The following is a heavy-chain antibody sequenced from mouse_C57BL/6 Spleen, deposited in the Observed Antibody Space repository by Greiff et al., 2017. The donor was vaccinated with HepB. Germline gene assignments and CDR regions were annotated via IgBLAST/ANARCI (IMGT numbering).Heavy chain of an antibody. J-gene: IGHJ3*01. Sequence: VQLQQPGAELVKPGASVKLSCKASGYTFTSYWMHWVKQRPGQGLEWIGMIHPNSGSTNYNEKFKSKATLTVDKSSSTAYMQLSSLTSEDSAVYYCASPIYYDYDREFAYWGQGTLVTVSA. CDR2: IHPNSGST. CDR3: ASPIYYDYDREFAY. CDR1: GYTFTSYW. V-gene: IGHV1-64*01. D-gene: IGHD2-4*01.